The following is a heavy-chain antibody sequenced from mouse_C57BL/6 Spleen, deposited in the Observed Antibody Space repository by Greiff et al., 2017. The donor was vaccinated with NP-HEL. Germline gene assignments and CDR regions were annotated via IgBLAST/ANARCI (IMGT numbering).Heavy chain of an antibody. CDR2: IHPTSGST. D-gene: IGHD3-2*02. V-gene: IGHV1-64*01. J-gene: IGHJ3*01. Sequence: VQLQQPGAELVKPGASVKLSCKASGYTFTSYWMHWVKQRPGQGLEWIGMIHPTSGSTNYNEKFKSKATLTVDKSSSTASMHLSSLTSEDSADYYCARPETAQATSWFADWGKGTLVTVSA. CDR1: GYTFTSYW. CDR3: ARPETAQATSWFAD.